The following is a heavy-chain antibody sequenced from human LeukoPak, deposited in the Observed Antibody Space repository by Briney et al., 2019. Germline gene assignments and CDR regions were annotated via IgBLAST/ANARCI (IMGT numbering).Heavy chain of an antibody. V-gene: IGHV4-59*01. CDR3: ASGIESYGDCGY. CDR2: MYNSGST. J-gene: IGHJ4*02. D-gene: IGHD4-17*01. Sequence: PSGTLSLTCTVAGGSISGSYWSWIRQPPGKGLEWIAYMYNSGSTNYNPSLKSRVTISIDTSKNQFSLKLSSLTAADTAIYYCASGIESYGDCGYCGQGILVTVSS. CDR1: GGSISGSY.